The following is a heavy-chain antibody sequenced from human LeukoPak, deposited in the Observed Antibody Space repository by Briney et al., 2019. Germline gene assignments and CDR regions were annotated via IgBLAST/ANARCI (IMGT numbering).Heavy chain of an antibody. CDR2: ISSSSSYI. Sequence: GGSLRLSCAASGFTFSSYSMNWVRQAPGKGLEWVSSISSSSSYIYYADSVKGRFTISRDNAKNSLYLQMNSLRAEDTAVYYCARGPRAYCSGGSCYNWFDPWGQGTLVTVSS. CDR1: GFTFSSYS. D-gene: IGHD2-15*01. J-gene: IGHJ5*02. V-gene: IGHV3-21*01. CDR3: ARGPRAYCSGGSCYNWFDP.